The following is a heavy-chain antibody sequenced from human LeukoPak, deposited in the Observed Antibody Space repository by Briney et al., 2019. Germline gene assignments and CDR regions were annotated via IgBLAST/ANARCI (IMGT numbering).Heavy chain of an antibody. CDR2: LNQDGGEE. Sequence: GGSLRLSCAASGFTFSTYWINWVRQAPGKGPEWVAVLNQDGGEEYYVDSVKGRFTIPRDNAKNSLYLQMNSLRAEDTAVYYCARDFRNAGDYWGQGTLVTVSS. CDR3: ARDFRNAGDY. D-gene: IGHD1-14*01. V-gene: IGHV3-7*01. CDR1: GFTFSTYW. J-gene: IGHJ4*02.